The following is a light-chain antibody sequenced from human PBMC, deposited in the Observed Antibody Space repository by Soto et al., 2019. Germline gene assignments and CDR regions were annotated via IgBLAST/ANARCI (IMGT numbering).Light chain of an antibody. CDR2: EVT. CDR3: CSYESSGTFVV. J-gene: IGLJ2*01. Sequence: QSVLTQPASVSGSPGQSITISCTGTSSDIGSYNLVSWYQQHPGKAPKLMIYEVTKRPSGIPHRFSGSKSGNTASLTISGLQTEDDADYYCCSYESSGTFVVFGGGTKLTVL. CDR1: SSDIGSYNL. V-gene: IGLV2-23*02.